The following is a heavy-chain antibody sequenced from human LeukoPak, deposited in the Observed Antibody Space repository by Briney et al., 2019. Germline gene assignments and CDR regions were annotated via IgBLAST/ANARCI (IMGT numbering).Heavy chain of an antibody. J-gene: IGHJ4*02. Sequence: PGGSLRLSCAASGFTFSSYSLTWVRQAPGKGLEWVSLISAGGGSTYYADSVKGRFTISKDNAKNTVYLQMDNLRAEDTAVYYCARVAHHTAMVTLDYWGQGTLVTVSS. CDR3: ARVAHHTAMVTLDY. D-gene: IGHD5-18*01. CDR1: GFTFSSYS. V-gene: IGHV3-23*01. CDR2: ISAGGGST.